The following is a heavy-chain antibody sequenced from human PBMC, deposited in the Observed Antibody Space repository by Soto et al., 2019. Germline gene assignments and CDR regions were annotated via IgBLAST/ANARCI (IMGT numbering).Heavy chain of an antibody. Sequence: SETLSLTCTVSGGSISSYYWSWIRQPPGKGLECIGYIYYSGSTNYNPSLKSRVTISVDTSKNQFSLKLSSVTAADTAVYYGARGYGGSFAYWGQGTLVTVSS. D-gene: IGHD2-15*01. J-gene: IGHJ4*02. CDR3: ARGYGGSFAY. V-gene: IGHV4-59*08. CDR1: GGSISSYY. CDR2: IYYSGST.